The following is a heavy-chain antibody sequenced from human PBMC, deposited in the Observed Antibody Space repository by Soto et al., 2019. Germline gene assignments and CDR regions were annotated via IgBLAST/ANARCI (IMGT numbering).Heavy chain of an antibody. J-gene: IGHJ6*02. CDR2: IYYSGST. Sequence: QVQLQESGPGLVKSSETLSLSCTVSGGSISGYYWSWNRQPPGKGLEWIGYIYYSGSTKYSPSLKSGRTKYASSLMRRGTTSGVTAKNQCSLKLNSMTAADTDVYYCARHFETGGMGVWGQGTTDTDSS. V-gene: IGHV4-59*08. D-gene: IGHD3-9*01. CDR1: GGSISGYY. CDR3: ARHFETGGMGV.